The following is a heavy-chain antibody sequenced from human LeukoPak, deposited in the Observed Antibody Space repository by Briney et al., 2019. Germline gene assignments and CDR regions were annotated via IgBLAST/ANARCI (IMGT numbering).Heavy chain of an antibody. CDR2: IYYSGST. Sequence: PSETLSLTCTVSGGSISSSSYYWGWIRQPPGKGLEWIGSIYYSGSTYYNPSLKSRVTISVDTSKNQFSLKLSSVTAADTAVYYCARPRDCSSTSCYPYYDFCSGRGAFDIWGQGTMVTVSS. CDR3: ARPRDCSSTSCYPYYDFCSGRGAFDI. CDR1: GGSISSSSYY. D-gene: IGHD2-2*01. V-gene: IGHV4-39*01. J-gene: IGHJ3*02.